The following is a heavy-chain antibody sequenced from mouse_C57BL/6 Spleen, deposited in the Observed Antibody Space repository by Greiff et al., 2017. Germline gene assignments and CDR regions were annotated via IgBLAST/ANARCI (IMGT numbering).Heavy chain of an antibody. CDR2: IDPANGNT. Sequence: EVKLVESVAELVRPGASVKLSCTASGFNIKNTYMHWVKQRPEQGLEWIGRIDPANGNTKYAPKFQGKATITADTSSNTAYLQLSSLTSEDTAIYYCATPYDYDVPSFAYWGQGTLVTVSA. J-gene: IGHJ3*01. CDR1: GFNIKNTY. V-gene: IGHV14-3*01. D-gene: IGHD2-4*01. CDR3: ATPYDYDVPSFAY.